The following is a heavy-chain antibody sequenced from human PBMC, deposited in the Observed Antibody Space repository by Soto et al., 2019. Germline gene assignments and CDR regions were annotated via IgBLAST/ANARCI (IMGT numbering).Heavy chain of an antibody. CDR1: GFTFSSYA. CDR2: ISGSGGST. Sequence: EVQLLESGGGLVQPGGSLRLSCAASGFTFSSYAMSWVRQAPGKGLEWVSAISGSGGSTYYADSVKGRFTISRDNSKNTLYLQMNSLRAEDTAVYYCEKGTAIIYWYFDLWGRGTLVTVSS. V-gene: IGHV3-23*01. D-gene: IGHD5-18*01. CDR3: EKGTAIIYWYFDL. J-gene: IGHJ2*01.